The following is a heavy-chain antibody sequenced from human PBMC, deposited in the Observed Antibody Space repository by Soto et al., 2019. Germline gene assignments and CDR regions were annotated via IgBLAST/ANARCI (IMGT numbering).Heavy chain of an antibody. CDR3: ARDRNYDFWSGYGY. J-gene: IGHJ4*02. V-gene: IGHV3-21*01. D-gene: IGHD3-3*01. CDR2: ISSGGTYI. Sequence: PGGSLRLSCAASGFTFSNAWMNLVRRAPGKGLEWVSSISSGGTYIYYADSVKGRFTISRDNAQNSLYLQVNSLRAEDTAVYYCARDRNYDFWSGYGYWGRGTLVTVSS. CDR1: GFTFSNAW.